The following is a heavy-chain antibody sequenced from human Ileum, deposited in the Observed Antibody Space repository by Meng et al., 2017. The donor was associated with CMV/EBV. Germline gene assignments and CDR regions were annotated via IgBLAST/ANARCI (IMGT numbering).Heavy chain of an antibody. CDR3: ASGSPQLGYV. V-gene: IGHV4-30-4*01. D-gene: IGHD1-1*01. CDR1: GGSISSGDYC. J-gene: IGHJ4*02. CDR2: IYYSGST. Sequence: QLQGSGPGRVKTSQPLSLTCSVSGGSISSGDYCWSWIRQPPGKGLEWIGYIYYSGSTYYNPSLKSRVTISADTSKNQFSLKLNSVTAADTAVYYCASGSPQLGYVWGQGTLVTVSS.